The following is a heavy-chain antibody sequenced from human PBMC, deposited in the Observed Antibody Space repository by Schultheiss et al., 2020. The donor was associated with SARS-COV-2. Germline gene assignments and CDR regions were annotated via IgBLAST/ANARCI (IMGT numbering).Heavy chain of an antibody. J-gene: IGHJ4*02. Sequence: GGSLRLSCAASGFTVSSNYMSWVRQAPGKGLEWVSYISSSGSTIYYADSVKGRFTISRDNSENTLSLQMNSLRTEDTAVYYCAKARADDFWSGYHYFDYWGQGALVTVSS. V-gene: IGHV3-48*01. CDR2: ISSSGSTI. CDR3: AKARADDFWSGYHYFDY. D-gene: IGHD3-3*01. CDR1: GFTVSSNY.